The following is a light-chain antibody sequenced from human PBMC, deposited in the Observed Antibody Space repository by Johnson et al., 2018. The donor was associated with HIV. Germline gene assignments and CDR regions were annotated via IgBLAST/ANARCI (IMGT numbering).Light chain of an antibody. J-gene: IGLJ1*01. CDR2: DNH. CDR1: SSNIGNNY. V-gene: IGLV1-51*01. Sequence: QSVLTQPPSVSAAPGQKVTISCSGSSSNIGNNYVSWYQQLPGTAPKLLIFDNHKRPSGIPDLFSGSKSGTSATLGITGLQTGDEADYYCGTWDSSLSAYVFGTGTKVTVL. CDR3: GTWDSSLSAYV.